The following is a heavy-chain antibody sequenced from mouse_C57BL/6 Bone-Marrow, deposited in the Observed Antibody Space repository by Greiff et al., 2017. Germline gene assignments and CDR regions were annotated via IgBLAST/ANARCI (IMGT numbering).Heavy chain of an antibody. Sequence: EVQVVESGGGLVQPGGSLKLSCAASGFTFCDYGMAWVRQAPRKGPEWVAFISNLAYSIYYADTVTGRFTISRENAKNTLYLEMSSLRSEDTAMYYCARLWLRRWAMDYWGQGTSVTVSS. CDR1: GFTFCDYG. J-gene: IGHJ4*01. CDR3: ARLWLRRWAMDY. CDR2: ISNLAYSI. D-gene: IGHD2-2*01. V-gene: IGHV5-15*01.